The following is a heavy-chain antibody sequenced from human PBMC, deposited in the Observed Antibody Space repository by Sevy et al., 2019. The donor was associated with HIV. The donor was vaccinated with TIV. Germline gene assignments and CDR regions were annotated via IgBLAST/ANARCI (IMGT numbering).Heavy chain of an antibody. CDR3: TRWKGAQSMCDY. D-gene: IGHD1-1*01. J-gene: IGHJ4*02. CDR1: GFTFGDYC. Sequence: GGSLRLSCTVSGFTFGDYCMSWLRQAPGKGLEWVAFLKSKAHGGTLDYAASVKGRFTISRNDSKNITHLQMNDLRTEDTAIYYCTRWKGAQSMCDYWAQGALVTASS. V-gene: IGHV3-49*03. CDR2: LKSKAHGGTL.